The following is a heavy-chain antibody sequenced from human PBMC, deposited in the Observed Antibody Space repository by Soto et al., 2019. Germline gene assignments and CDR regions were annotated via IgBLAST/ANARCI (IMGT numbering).Heavy chain of an antibody. CDR1: GYTFTSYY. D-gene: IGHD2-15*01. CDR2: INPSGGST. Sequence: ASVKVSCKASGYTFTSYYMHWVRQAPGQGLEWMGIINPSGGSTSYAQKFQDRVTMTRDTSTSTVYMELSSLRSEDTAVYYCARGKDIVVVVAAARYFDYWGQGTLVTVSS. J-gene: IGHJ4*02. V-gene: IGHV1-46*03. CDR3: ARGKDIVVVVAAARYFDY.